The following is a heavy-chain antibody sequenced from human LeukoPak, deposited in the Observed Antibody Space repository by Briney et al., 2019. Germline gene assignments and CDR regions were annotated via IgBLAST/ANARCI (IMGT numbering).Heavy chain of an antibody. CDR3: AAVYSGYVNWFDP. CDR2: INPNSGGT. D-gene: IGHD5-12*01. V-gene: IGHV1-2*02. J-gene: IGHJ5*02. Sequence: ASVKVSCKASGYTFTGYYMHWVRQAPGQGLEWMGWINPNSGGTNYAQKSQGRVTMTRDTSISTVYMELSRLRSDDTAVYYCAAVYSGYVNWFDPWGQGTLVTVSS. CDR1: GYTFTGYY.